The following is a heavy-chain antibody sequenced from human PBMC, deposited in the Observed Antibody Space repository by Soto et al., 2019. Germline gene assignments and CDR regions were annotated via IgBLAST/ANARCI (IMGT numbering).Heavy chain of an antibody. J-gene: IGHJ6*02. D-gene: IGHD4-17*01. CDR3: ARVGDYVRYYYGMDV. Sequence: PSETLSLTCAVHGGSFSGYYWDWIRQPPGKGLEWIGEVNHGGTSNYNPSLKSRAIISVDTSKNQFSLKLTSVTAEDTAVYYCARVGDYVRYYYGMDVWGQGTTVTVSS. CDR2: VNHGGTS. CDR1: GGSFSGYY. V-gene: IGHV4-34*01.